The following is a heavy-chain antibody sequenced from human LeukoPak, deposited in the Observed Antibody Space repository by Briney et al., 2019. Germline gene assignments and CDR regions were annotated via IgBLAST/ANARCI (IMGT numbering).Heavy chain of an antibody. J-gene: IGHJ2*01. CDR1: GGSFSNYY. Sequence: SETLSLTCAVYGGSFSNYYWSWIRQPPDKGLEWIGYVYSSGNTNSNPSLKSRVTISVDTSKNQFSLNMASVTPADTAVYFCARVGFRGPGGWYFDLWGRGTLLTVSS. V-gene: IGHV4-34*11. D-gene: IGHD3-10*01. CDR3: ARVGFRGPGGWYFDL. CDR2: VYSSGNT.